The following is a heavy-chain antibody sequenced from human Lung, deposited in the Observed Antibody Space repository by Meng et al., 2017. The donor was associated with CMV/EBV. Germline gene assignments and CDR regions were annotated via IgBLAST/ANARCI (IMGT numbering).Heavy chain of an antibody. D-gene: IGHD1-1*01. Sequence: GGSXRLXCAASGFTFSDHYMDWVRQAPGKGLEWVARTRNKASSHTTEYAASVRGRFTISRDDSKNSLYLLMNSLKTEDTAVYYCVRGGRTTRDVDFWGQGTQVTFSS. J-gene: IGHJ4*02. CDR3: VRGGRTTRDVDF. CDR2: TRNKASSHTT. V-gene: IGHV3-72*01. CDR1: GFTFSDHY.